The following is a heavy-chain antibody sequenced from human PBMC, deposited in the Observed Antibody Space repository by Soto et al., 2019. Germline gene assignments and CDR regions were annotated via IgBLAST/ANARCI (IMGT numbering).Heavy chain of an antibody. Sequence: ASVKVSCKASGYTFTSYGISWVRQAPGQGLEWMGWISAYNGNTNYAQKLQGRVTMTTDTSTSTAYMELRSLRSDDTAVYYCARLLVGATTDLYYYYGMDVWGQGTTVTVSS. J-gene: IGHJ6*02. CDR1: GYTFTSYG. CDR3: ARLLVGATTDLYYYYGMDV. CDR2: ISAYNGNT. D-gene: IGHD1-26*01. V-gene: IGHV1-18*01.